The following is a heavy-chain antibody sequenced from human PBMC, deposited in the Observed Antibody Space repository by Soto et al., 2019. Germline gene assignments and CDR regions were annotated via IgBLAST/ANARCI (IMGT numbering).Heavy chain of an antibody. CDR2: IYSSGSA. D-gene: IGHD1-26*01. Sequence: SETLSLTCAVSGYSISSGYYWGWIRQPPGKGLEWIGYIYSSGSANYNPSLKSRVTLSIDTSKNQISLTLNSVTAADTAVYFCAIVGKTSSNDAFAFWGQGTIVTVS. CDR1: GYSISSGYY. V-gene: IGHV4-38-2*01. J-gene: IGHJ3*01. CDR3: AIVGKTSSNDAFAF.